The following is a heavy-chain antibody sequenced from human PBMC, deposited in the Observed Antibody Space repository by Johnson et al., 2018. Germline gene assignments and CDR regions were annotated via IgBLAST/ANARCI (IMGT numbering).Heavy chain of an antibody. J-gene: IGHJ6*02. V-gene: IGHV3-13*01. CDR2: FGAAGDI. Sequence: EVQLVETGGGLVQPGGSLRLSCAASGFSFTSYAMSWVRQAPGKGLEWVSAFGAAGDIHYSDSVKGRFTISRENAKNSLYLQMGNLRDGDTAVYYCARAGDDSNYGMDVWGQGTTVTVSS. CDR3: ARAGDDSNYGMDV. CDR1: GFSFTSYA. D-gene: IGHD3-16*01.